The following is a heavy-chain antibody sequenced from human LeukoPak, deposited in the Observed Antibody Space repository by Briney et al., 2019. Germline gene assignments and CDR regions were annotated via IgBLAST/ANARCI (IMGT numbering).Heavy chain of an antibody. CDR1: GFTFSSYS. CDR2: ISSSSSYI. J-gene: IGHJ6*02. V-gene: IGHV3-21*01. D-gene: IGHD5-12*01. Sequence: GGSLRLSCAASGFTFSSYSMNWVRQAPGKGLEWVSSISSSSSYIYYADSVKGRFTISRDNAKNSLYLQMNSLRAEDTAVYYCARDDSGYDLGALEFYYGTDVWGQGTTVTVSS. CDR3: ARDDSGYDLGALEFYYGTDV.